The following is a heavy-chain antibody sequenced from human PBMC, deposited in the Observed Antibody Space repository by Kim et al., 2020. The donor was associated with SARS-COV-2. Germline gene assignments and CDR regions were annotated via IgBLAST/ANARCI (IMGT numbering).Heavy chain of an antibody. V-gene: IGHV3-23*01. J-gene: IGHJ4*02. CDR3: AKESIAARLSWLPTPGEFDY. D-gene: IGHD6-6*01. Sequence: RFTISRDNAKSTLYLQMNSLRAEDTAVYYCAKESIAARLSWLPTPGEFDYWGQGTLVTVSS.